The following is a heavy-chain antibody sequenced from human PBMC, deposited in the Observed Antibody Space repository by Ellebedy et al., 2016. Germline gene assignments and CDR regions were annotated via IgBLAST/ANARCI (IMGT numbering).Heavy chain of an antibody. D-gene: IGHD3-3*01. J-gene: IGHJ5*02. CDR1: GGSIRSGTYY. V-gene: IGHV4-61*02. CDR3: AREKRFLDKFDP. Sequence: SETLSLTXTVSGGSIRSGTYYWSWIRQPAGKGLEWIGRIHTSGTTNYNPSLKSRVTMSVDTSKNQFSLKLSSVTAADTAVYYCAREKRFLDKFDPWGQGTLVTVSS. CDR2: IHTSGTT.